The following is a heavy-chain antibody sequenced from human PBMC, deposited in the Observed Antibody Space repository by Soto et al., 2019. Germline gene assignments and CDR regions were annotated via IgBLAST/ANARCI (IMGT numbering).Heavy chain of an antibody. D-gene: IGHD4-17*01. CDR1: GFTFSSYG. V-gene: IGHV3-33*01. CDR2: IWYDGSNK. CDR3: AREYGDSYYYYYGMDV. Sequence: GGSLRLSCAASGFTFSSYGMHWVRQAPGKGLEWVAVIWYDGSNKYYADSVKGRFTISRDNSKNTLYLQMNSLRAEDTAVYYCAREYGDSYYYYYGMDVWGQGTTVTVSS. J-gene: IGHJ6*02.